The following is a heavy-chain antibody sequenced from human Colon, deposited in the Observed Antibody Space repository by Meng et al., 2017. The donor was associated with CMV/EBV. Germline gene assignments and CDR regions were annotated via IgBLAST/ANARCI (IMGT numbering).Heavy chain of an antibody. CDR1: GFTFSSHS. D-gene: IGHD2-21*01. CDR2: ISRSSNNI. V-gene: IGHV3-21*01. Sequence: GESLKISCAASGFTFSSHSINWVRQAPGKGLEWVSAISRSSNNIYYADSVKGRFTISRDNAKNSLYLQMNSLRAEDTAVYYCSSCVGDCFYNNYYGMDFWGQGTTVTVSS. CDR3: SSCVGDCFYNNYYGMDF. J-gene: IGHJ6*02.